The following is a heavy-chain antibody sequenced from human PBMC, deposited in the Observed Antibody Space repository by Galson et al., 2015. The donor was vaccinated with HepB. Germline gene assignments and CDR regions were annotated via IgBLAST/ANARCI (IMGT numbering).Heavy chain of an antibody. J-gene: IGHJ3*02. CDR3: ARDPPGAYYDILTGDAFDI. CDR1: GGTFSSYT. V-gene: IGHV1-69*04. D-gene: IGHD3-9*01. Sequence: SVKVSCKASGGTFSSYTISWVRQAPGQGLEWMGRIIPILGIANYAQKFQGRVTITADKSTSTAYLELSSLRSEDTAVYYCARDPPGAYYDILTGDAFDIWCQGTMVTVSS. CDR2: IIPILGIA.